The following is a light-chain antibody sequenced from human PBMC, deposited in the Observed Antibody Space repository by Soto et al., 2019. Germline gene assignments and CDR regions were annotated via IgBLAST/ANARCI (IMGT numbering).Light chain of an antibody. CDR1: QSISPY. V-gene: IGKV1-5*03. CDR2: MAS. CDR3: QQSNSYPWT. J-gene: IGKJ1*01. Sequence: DIQMTQSPSTLSASAGDRVTITCRASQSISPYLAWYQQKPGKAPKLLIYMASSLQSGVPSRFSGSGSGTEFTLTISSLQPDDFATYYCQQSNSYPWTFGQGTQGDIK.